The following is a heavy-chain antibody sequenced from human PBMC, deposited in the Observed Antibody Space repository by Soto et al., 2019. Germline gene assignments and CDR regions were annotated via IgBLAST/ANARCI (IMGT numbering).Heavy chain of an antibody. D-gene: IGHD4-17*01. V-gene: IGHV4-31*03. Sequence: SETLSLTCSVSGGSISSGGYYWSWIRQHPGKGLEWIGYIYYSGSTYYNPSLKSRVTISVDTSKNQFSLKLSSVTAADTAVYCCARSYGDSPNWFDPWGQGTLVTVSS. CDR1: GGSISSGGYY. CDR2: IYYSGST. J-gene: IGHJ5*02. CDR3: ARSYGDSPNWFDP.